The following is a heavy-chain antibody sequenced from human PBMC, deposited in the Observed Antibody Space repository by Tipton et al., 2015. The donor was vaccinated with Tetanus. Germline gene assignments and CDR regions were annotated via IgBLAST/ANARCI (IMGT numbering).Heavy chain of an antibody. J-gene: IGHJ4*02. Sequence: SLRLSCAASGFIFSSYGIHWVRQAPGKGLEWVADSWYDGTDKYYADSVKGRFTISRDNSKDTLYLQMNSLRAEDTAVYYCAREADCSGGSCFSGDFDNWGQGTQATVSS. CDR1: GFIFSSYG. D-gene: IGHD2-15*01. V-gene: IGHV3-33*01. CDR2: SWYDGTDK. CDR3: AREADCSGGSCFSGDFDN.